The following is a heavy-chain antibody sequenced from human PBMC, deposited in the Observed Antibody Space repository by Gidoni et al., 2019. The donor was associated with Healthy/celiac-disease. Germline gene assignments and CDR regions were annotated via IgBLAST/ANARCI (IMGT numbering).Heavy chain of an antibody. J-gene: IGHJ4*02. CDR3: TTGVPTGTDADD. CDR1: GFSFSTAW. D-gene: IGHD1-1*01. CDR2: IKSKTDGRTT. V-gene: IGHV3-15*01. Sequence: EVQLVESGGGLVKPGGSLRLSCAASGFSFSTAWVSWGRQAPGKGLEWVGLIKSKTDGRTTDYAAPVKGRFTISRDDSKNTLYLQMNSLKTEDTAVYYCTTGVPTGTDADDWGQGTLVTVSS.